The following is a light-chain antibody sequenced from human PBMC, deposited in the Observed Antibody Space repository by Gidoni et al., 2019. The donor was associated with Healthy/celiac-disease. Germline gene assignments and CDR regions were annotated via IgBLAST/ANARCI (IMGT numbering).Light chain of an antibody. J-gene: IGLJ1*01. CDR1: SSDVGGYNY. CDR2: EVS. CDR3: SSYTSSSTYV. V-gene: IGLV2-14*01. Sequence: QPALTQPASVSGSPGQSITISCTGTSSDVGGYNYVSWYQQHPGKAPKLMIYEVSNRPLGVSNRFSGSKSGNTASLTISGLQAEDEADYYCSSYTSSSTYVFGTGTKVTVL.